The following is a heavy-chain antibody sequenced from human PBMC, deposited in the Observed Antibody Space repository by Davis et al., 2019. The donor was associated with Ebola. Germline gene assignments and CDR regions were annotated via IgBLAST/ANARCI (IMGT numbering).Heavy chain of an antibody. D-gene: IGHD2-21*02. CDR2: ISYDGSIK. J-gene: IGHJ6*02. Sequence: GESLKISCAASGFTFSSYAMHWVRQAPGKGLEWVAVISYDGSIKYYADSVKGRFTISRDNAKNSLYLQMNSLRAEDTAVYYCARAGGSTTLTAPSMDVWGQGTTVTVSS. CDR1: GFTFSSYA. CDR3: ARAGGSTTLTAPSMDV. V-gene: IGHV3-30-3*01.